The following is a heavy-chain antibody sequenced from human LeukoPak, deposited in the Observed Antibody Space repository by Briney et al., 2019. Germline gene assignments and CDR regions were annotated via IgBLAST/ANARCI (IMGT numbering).Heavy chain of an antibody. CDR3: ARQEFPLAMLEPFDY. D-gene: IGHD2-2*01. CDR1: GYSFTSYW. Sequence: GESLKISCKGSGYSFTSYWIGWVRQMPGKGLEWMGIIYPGDSDTRYSPSFQGQVTISADKSISTAYLQWSSLKASDTAMYYCARQEFPLAMLEPFDYWGQGTLVTVSS. CDR2: IYPGDSDT. J-gene: IGHJ4*02. V-gene: IGHV5-51*01.